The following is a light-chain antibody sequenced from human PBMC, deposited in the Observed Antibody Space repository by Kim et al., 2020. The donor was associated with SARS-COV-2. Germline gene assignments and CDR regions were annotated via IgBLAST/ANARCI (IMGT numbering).Light chain of an antibody. CDR3: QQYNNWPPVT. J-gene: IGKJ5*01. Sequence: EIVMTQSPATLSVSPGDRATLSCRASQGVSSNLAWFQQKPGQAPRLLIYGASTRATGIPARFSGTGSGTEFTLTISSLQSEDVAVYYCQQYNNWPPVTFGQGTRLEIK. V-gene: IGKV3-15*01. CDR1: QGVSSN. CDR2: GAS.